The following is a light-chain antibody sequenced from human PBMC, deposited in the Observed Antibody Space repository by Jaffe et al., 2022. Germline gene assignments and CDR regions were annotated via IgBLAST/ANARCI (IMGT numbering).Light chain of an antibody. J-gene: IGLJ3*02. CDR2: EAN. V-gene: IGLV6-57*01. CDR1: SGSIATNY. CDR3: QSYDRTNFWV. Sequence: KFMLTQPHSVSESPGKTVTISCTRSSGSIATNYVVWFQHRPGSSPTAVIYEANRRPPGVPDRFSGSIDTSSNSASLTVSGLQTEDEADYYCQSYDRTNFWVFGGGTKLTVL.